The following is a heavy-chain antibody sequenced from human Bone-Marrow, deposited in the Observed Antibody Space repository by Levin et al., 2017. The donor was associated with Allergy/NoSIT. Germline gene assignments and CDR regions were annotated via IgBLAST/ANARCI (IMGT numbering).Heavy chain of an antibody. Sequence: GGSLRLSCAASGFTFSNAWMSWVRQAPGKGLEWVGRIKSKTDGGTTDYVAPVKGRFTISRDDSKNTLYLQMNSLKTEDTAVYYCTTLDRAQANNYYYYGMNVWGQGTTVTVSS. D-gene: IGHD2/OR15-2a*01. CDR1: GFTFSNAW. J-gene: IGHJ6*02. V-gene: IGHV3-15*01. CDR2: IKSKTDGGTT. CDR3: TTLDRAQANNYYYYGMNV.